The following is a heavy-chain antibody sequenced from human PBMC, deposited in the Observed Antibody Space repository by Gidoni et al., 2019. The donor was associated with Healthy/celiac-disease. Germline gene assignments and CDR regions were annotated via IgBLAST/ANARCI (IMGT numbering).Heavy chain of an antibody. CDR2: ISGSGGST. V-gene: IGHV3-23*01. Sequence: EVQLLESGGGLVQPGGSLRLSCAAPGFPFSSYAMSWVRQAPGKGLEWVSAISGSGGSTYYADSVKGRFTISRDNSKNTLYLQMNSLRAEDTAVYYCAKMLVGAPWYFGYWGQGTLVTVSS. CDR1: GFPFSSYA. CDR3: AKMLVGAPWYFGY. D-gene: IGHD1-26*01. J-gene: IGHJ4*02.